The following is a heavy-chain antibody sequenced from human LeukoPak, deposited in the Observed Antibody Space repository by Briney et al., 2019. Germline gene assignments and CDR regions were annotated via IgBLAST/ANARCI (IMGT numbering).Heavy chain of an antibody. CDR1: GFTFSSYS. Sequence: GGSLRLSCAASGFTFSSYSMNWVRQAPGKGLEWVSSISSSSSYIYYADSVKGRFTISRDNAKNSLYLQMNSLRAGDTAVYYCTPSRTAMVPFDYWGQGTLVTVSS. D-gene: IGHD5-18*01. V-gene: IGHV3-21*01. J-gene: IGHJ4*02. CDR3: TPSRTAMVPFDY. CDR2: ISSSSSYI.